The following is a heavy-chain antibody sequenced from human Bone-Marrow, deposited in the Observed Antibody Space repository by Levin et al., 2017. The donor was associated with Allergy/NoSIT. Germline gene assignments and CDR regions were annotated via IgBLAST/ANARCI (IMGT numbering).Heavy chain of an antibody. CDR1: GAISGPYY. V-gene: IGHV4-4*07. Sequence: SETLSLTCTVSGAISGPYYWNWIRQVPGKGLEWLGRIYSTGSTNYNPSFKSRVAVSIDTSKNKFSLSLTSVTASDTAVYYCARDAATKLDAFDLWGQGTLVTVSS. D-gene: IGHD6-13*01. J-gene: IGHJ4*02. CDR2: IYSTGST. CDR3: ARDAATKLDAFDL.